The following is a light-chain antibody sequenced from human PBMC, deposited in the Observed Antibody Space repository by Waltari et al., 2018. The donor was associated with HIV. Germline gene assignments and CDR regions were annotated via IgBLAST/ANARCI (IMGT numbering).Light chain of an antibody. CDR3: SSYTSSSTLAV. CDR2: EVS. Sequence: QSALTQPASVSGSPGQSITISCTGTSSDVGGYNYVSWYQQHPGKAPKLMIYEVSNLPSGVSNRFSGSRSGNTASLTFSWLQAEDEADYYCSSYTSSSTLAVFGGVTKLTVL. J-gene: IGLJ3*02. V-gene: IGLV2-14*01. CDR1: SSDVGGYNY.